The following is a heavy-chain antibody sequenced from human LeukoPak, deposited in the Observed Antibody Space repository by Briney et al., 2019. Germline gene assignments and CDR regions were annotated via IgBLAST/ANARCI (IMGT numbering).Heavy chain of an antibody. V-gene: IGHV1-69*05. Sequence: SVKVSCKASGGTLSSYAISWVRQAPGQGLEWMGGIIPIFGTANYAQKFQGRVTITTDESTSTAYMELSSLRSEDTAVYYCASHHYYDSSGHDYWGQGTLVTVSS. CDR3: ASHHYYDSSGHDY. J-gene: IGHJ4*02. D-gene: IGHD3-22*01. CDR2: IIPIFGTA. CDR1: GGTLSSYA.